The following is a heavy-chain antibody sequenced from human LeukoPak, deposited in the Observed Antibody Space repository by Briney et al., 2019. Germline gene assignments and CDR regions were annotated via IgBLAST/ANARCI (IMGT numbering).Heavy chain of an antibody. D-gene: IGHD3-10*01. V-gene: IGHV4-59*01. J-gene: IGHJ5*02. CDR3: AREDIWCGELSGFDP. CDR1: GGSISSYY. Sequence: SETLSLTCTVSGGSISSYYWSWIRQPPGKGLEWIGYIYYSGSTNYNPSLKSRVTISVDTSKNQFSLKLSSVTAADPAVYYCAREDIWCGELSGFDPWGQGTLVTVSS. CDR2: IYYSGST.